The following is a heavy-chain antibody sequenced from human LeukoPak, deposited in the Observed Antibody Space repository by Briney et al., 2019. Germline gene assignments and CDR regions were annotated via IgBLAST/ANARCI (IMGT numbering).Heavy chain of an antibody. Sequence: GRSLRLSCAASGFTFSTYAIHWVRQAPGKGLEWVTVISYDGSNKYYADSVKGRFTISRDNSKNTLYLQMNGLSAEDTAVYYCAKALQGYSGSYTLDYWGQGTLVTVSS. D-gene: IGHD1-26*01. V-gene: IGHV3-30*18. J-gene: IGHJ4*02. CDR2: ISYDGSNK. CDR1: GFTFSTYA. CDR3: AKALQGYSGSYTLDY.